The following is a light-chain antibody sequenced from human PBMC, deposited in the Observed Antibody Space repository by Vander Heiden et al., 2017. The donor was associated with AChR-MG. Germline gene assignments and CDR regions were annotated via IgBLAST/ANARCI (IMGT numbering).Light chain of an antibody. J-gene: IGLJ3*02. Sequence: QSALTQPASVSGSPGQSITISCTGTSRDIGAYNYVSWFQQHPGNAPKLVMFDVSHRSSGVSTRFSGSKSGNTASLMISGLQTEDEGYYYCVSYTTSSTLVFGAGTRLTVL. CDR1: SRDIGAYNY. V-gene: IGLV2-14*03. CDR2: DVS. CDR3: VSYTTSSTLV.